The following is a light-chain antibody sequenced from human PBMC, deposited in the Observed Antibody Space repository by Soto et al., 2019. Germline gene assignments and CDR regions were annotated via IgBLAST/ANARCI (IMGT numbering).Light chain of an antibody. CDR1: SSNIGNNY. V-gene: IGLV1-51*01. J-gene: IGLJ2*01. Sequence: QSVLTQPPSVSAAPGQTVTISCSGSSSNIGNNYVSWYQQLPGTAPKLLIYDNNKRPSGIPDRFSGSKSGTSGTLDITGLQTGDEAEYYCATWDGSLPAEVFGGGTKLTVL. CDR2: DNN. CDR3: ATWDGSLPAEV.